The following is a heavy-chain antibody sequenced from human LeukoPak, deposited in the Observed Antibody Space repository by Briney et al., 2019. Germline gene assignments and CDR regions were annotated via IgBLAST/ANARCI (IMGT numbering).Heavy chain of an antibody. CDR1: GFTFSSYG. D-gene: IGHD2-21*02. CDR2: IWYDGSNK. V-gene: IGHV3-33*01. J-gene: IGHJ5*02. CDR3: AREAYCGGDCYPYNWFAP. Sequence: GRSLRLSYAASGFTFSSYGMHWVRQAPGKGLECVAVIWYDGSNKYYADSVKGRFTISRDNAKNSLYLQMNSRRAEDTAVYYCAREAYCGGDCYPYNWFAPWGQATLVTVSS.